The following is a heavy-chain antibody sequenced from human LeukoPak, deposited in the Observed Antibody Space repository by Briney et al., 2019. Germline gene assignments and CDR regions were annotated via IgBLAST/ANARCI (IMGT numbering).Heavy chain of an antibody. V-gene: IGHV4-59*10. D-gene: IGHD3/OR15-3a*01. J-gene: IGHJ4*02. CDR2: IYTSGST. CDR1: GGSFSGYY. CDR3: ARQTGSGLFILP. Sequence: SETLSLTCAVYGGSFSGYYWSWIRQPAGKGLEWIGRIYTSGSTNHNPSLKSRVTMSVDTSKNQFSLRLTSVTAADTAVYYCARQTGSGLFILPGGQGTLVTVSS.